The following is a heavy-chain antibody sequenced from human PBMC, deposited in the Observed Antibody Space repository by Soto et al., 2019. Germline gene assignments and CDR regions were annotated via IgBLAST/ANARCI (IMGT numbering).Heavy chain of an antibody. V-gene: IGHV4-31*02. CDR1: GASISSGVYY. Sequence: SETLSLTCTVSGASISSGVYYWSWVRQHPGKGLEWIGYSSYSGSTFYNPSLKSRVSISVDTSNNQFSLKLSSVTAADTAVYYCARGVTYWGQGTLVTVSS. CDR2: SSYSGST. J-gene: IGHJ4*02. D-gene: IGHD2-21*02. CDR3: ARGVTY.